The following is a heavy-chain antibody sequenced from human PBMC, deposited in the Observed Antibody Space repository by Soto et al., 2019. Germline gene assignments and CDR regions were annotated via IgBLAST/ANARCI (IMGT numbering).Heavy chain of an antibody. D-gene: IGHD5-18*01. V-gene: IGHV3-21*01. CDR2: ISSSSSYI. CDR3: ARDQPGYSYGYGLGY. CDR1: GFTFDDYG. J-gene: IGHJ4*02. Sequence: GGSLRLSCAASGFTFDDYGMSWARQAPGKGLEWVSSISSSSSYIYYADSVKGRFTISRDNAKNSLYLQMNSLRAEDTAVYYCARDQPGYSYGYGLGYWGQGTLVTVSS.